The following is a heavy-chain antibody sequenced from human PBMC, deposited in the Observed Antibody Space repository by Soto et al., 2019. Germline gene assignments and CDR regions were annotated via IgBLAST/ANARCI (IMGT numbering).Heavy chain of an antibody. V-gene: IGHV4-30-2*01. CDR2: IYHNGNA. D-gene: IGHD5-12*01. Sequence: QLQLQESGSGLVKPSQTLSLTCAVSGGSISIDGYSWSWIRQPPGKGLEWIGYIYHNGNAHYNASLRSRVTLSVDRSKNPFSLHLRSVTAADTAIYYGARDGGYGRLDSWGQGSLVTVSS. CDR3: ARDGGYGRLDS. J-gene: IGHJ4*02. CDR1: GGSISIDGYS.